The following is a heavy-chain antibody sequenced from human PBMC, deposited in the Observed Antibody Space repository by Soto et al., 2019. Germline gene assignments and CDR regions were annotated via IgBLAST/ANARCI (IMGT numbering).Heavy chain of an antibody. V-gene: IGHV3-23*01. J-gene: IGHJ5*02. D-gene: IGHD2-2*01. CDR1: GFSFSTYA. CDR2: ISAGGGNT. CDR3: AKHAEYQLVSWFDP. Sequence: EVLLLESGGGLVQPGGSLRLSCAVSGFSFSTYAMSWVRQAPGKGLEWVSGISAGGGNTYYADSVRGRFIISRDNSKDTLYLQITSLRAEDTAFYYCAKHAEYQLVSWFDPWGQGTLVTVSS.